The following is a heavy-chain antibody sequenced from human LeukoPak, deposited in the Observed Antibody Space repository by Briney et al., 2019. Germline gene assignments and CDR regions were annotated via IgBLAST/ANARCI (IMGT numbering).Heavy chain of an antibody. CDR2: ISGSGGSI. Sequence: PGGSLRLSCAASGFTFSSYAMSWVRQAPGKGLEWDSAISGSGGSIYYADSVKGRFTISRDNSKNTLYLQMNSLRAEDTAVHYCARDEGYSNPPYYYYYYMDVWGKGTTVTVSS. CDR1: GFTFSSYA. CDR3: ARDEGYSNPPYYYYYYMDV. D-gene: IGHD4-11*01. J-gene: IGHJ6*03. V-gene: IGHV3-23*01.